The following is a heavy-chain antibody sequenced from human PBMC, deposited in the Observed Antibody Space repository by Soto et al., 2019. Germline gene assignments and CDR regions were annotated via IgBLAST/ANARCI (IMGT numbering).Heavy chain of an antibody. V-gene: IGHV1-69*01. CDR1: GGTFSSYA. D-gene: IGHD2-21*01. CDR2: IIPIFGTA. CDR3: ARERGGADALDI. J-gene: IGHJ3*02. Sequence: QVQLVQSGAEVKKPGSSVKVSCKASGGTFSSYAISWVRQAPGQGREWMGGIIPIFGTANYAQKFQGRVTSTADEATSTAYMELSSLRSEDTAVDYWARERGGADALDIWGQGTMVA.